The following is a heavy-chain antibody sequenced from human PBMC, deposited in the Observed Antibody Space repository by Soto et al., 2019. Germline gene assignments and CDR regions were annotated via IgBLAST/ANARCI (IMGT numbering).Heavy chain of an antibody. J-gene: IGHJ4*02. V-gene: IGHV1-2*02. D-gene: IGHD6-13*01. CDR2: VNPESGGT. Sequence: QVHLVQSGAEVREPGASVKVSCKTSGYTFTAYYIHWVRQAPGQGLEWMGWVNPESGGTEFSRNFRGRVTMTSDTSSSTAYMDVGRLTSDDTAVYYCARSGEVWQQLDNWGQGTLVTVSS. CDR1: GYTFTAYY. CDR3: ARSGEVWQQLDN.